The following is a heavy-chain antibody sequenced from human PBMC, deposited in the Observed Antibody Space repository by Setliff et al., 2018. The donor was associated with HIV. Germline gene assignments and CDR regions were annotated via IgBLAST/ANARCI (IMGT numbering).Heavy chain of an antibody. J-gene: IGHJ4*02. V-gene: IGHV1-18*01. D-gene: IGHD3-22*01. CDR3: ARVHNSSDYYLLTAPADY. Sequence: GASVKVSCKASGYTFTRYGISWVRQAPGQGLEWMGWISTYNGNTKYAQKLQGRVTMTTDTSTSTAYMELRSLRSDDTAIYYCARVHNSSDYYLLTAPADYWGPGTLVTVSS. CDR2: ISTYNGNT. CDR1: GYTFTRYG.